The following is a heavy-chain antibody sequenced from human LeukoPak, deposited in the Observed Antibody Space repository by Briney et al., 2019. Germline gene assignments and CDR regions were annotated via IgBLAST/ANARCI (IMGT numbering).Heavy chain of an antibody. J-gene: IGHJ4*02. D-gene: IGHD6-19*01. CDR3: AKGSGWYV. CDR2: ISGSGGST. CDR1: GFTFSSSS. Sequence: GGSLRLSCAASGFTFSSSSMSWVRQAPGKGLEWGSVISGSGGSTDYADSVKGRFTLSRDNSKNTLYLQINSLRAEDTAVYYCAKGSGWYVWGQGTLVTVSS. V-gene: IGHV3-23*01.